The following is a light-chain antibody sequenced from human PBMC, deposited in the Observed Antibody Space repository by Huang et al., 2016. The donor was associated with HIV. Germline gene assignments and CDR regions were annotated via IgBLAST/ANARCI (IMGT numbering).Light chain of an antibody. CDR3: QQRRTWPPVT. CDR1: QSISNS. CDR2: DAS. Sequence: EIVLTQSPATLSLSPGERATLSCRASQSISNSLIWYQQKPGQAPRLLLYDASNRATGIPARFSGRGSGTNFTLTINNVEPEDFAIYFCQQRRTWPPVTFGQGTRLDI. V-gene: IGKV3-11*01. J-gene: IGKJ5*01.